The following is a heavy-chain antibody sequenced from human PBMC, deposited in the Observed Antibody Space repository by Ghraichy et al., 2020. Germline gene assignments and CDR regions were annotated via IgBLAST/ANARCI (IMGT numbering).Heavy chain of an antibody. V-gene: IGHV3-48*02. D-gene: IGHD5-18*01. J-gene: IGHJ4*02. Sequence: GVLNISCAASGFTFISYSMNWVRQAPGKGLEWVSYISSSSSTIYYADSVKGRFTISRDNAKNSLYLQMNSLRDEDTAVYYCARAGYGGFDYWGQGTLVTVSS. CDR3: ARAGYGGFDY. CDR1: GFTFISYS. CDR2: ISSSSSTI.